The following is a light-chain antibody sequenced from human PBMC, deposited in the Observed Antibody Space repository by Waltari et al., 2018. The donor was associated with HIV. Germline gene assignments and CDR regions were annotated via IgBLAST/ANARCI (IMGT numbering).Light chain of an antibody. J-gene: IGLJ2*01. CDR1: ELGDKY. CDR3: QAWGSSTSGV. CDR2: QDN. V-gene: IGLV3-1*01. Sequence: SYEVTQPPSVAVSPGQTASITCSGYELGDKYTCWYQQKPGQSPLLVIYQDNKRPSGIPERFSASSSGHTATLTISGTLSMDEADYYCQAWGSSTSGVFGRGTRLTVL.